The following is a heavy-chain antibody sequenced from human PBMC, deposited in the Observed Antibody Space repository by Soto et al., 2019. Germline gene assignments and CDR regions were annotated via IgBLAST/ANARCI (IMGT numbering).Heavy chain of an antibody. Sequence: QVQLVQSGAEVKKPGSSVKVSCKASGGTFSSYAISWVRQAPGQGLEWMGGIIPIFGTANYAQKFQGRVTITADEATSTAYMELSSLRSEDTAVYYCARGGGSYPNYYYYGMDVWGQWTTVTVSS. CDR3: ARGGGSYPNYYYYGMDV. J-gene: IGHJ6*02. V-gene: IGHV1-69*01. CDR2: IIPIFGTA. D-gene: IGHD1-26*01. CDR1: GGTFSSYA.